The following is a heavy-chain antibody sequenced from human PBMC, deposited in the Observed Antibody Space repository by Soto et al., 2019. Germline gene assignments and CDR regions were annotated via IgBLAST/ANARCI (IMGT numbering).Heavy chain of an antibody. J-gene: IGHJ3*02. CDR2: IYSGGST. D-gene: IGHD5-12*01. CDR3: ARANTPNSGYDFGAFDI. CDR1: GFTVSSNY. V-gene: IGHV3-66*01. Sequence: GGSLRLSCAASGFTVSSNYMSWVRQAPGKGLEWVSVIYSGGSTYYADSVKGRFTISRDNSKNTLYLQMNSLRAEDTAVYYCARANTPNSGYDFGAFDIWGQGTMVTVSS.